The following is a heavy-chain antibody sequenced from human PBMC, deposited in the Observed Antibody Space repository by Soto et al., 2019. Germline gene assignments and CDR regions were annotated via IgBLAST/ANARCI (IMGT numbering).Heavy chain of an antibody. Sequence: QVQLVQSGAEVKKPGSSVKVSCKASGGTFSSYAISWVRQAPGQGLEWMGGIIPIFGTANYAQKFQGRVTITADESTSTAYMELSSLRSEDTAVYYCARGPPVVVVAAKKYGMDVWGQGTTVTVSS. CDR1: GGTFSSYA. J-gene: IGHJ6*02. V-gene: IGHV1-69*12. D-gene: IGHD2-15*01. CDR2: IIPIFGTA. CDR3: ARGPPVVVVAAKKYGMDV.